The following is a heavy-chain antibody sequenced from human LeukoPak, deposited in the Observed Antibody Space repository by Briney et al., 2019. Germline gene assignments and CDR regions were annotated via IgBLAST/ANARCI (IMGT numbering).Heavy chain of an antibody. CDR2: ISGNGGYT. CDR1: GFTFSSYA. CDR3: ARTPAEDLWFGESNGYYFDY. V-gene: IGHV3-23*01. Sequence: GGSLRLSCAASGFTFSSYAMSWVRQAPGKGLEWVSAISGNGGYTYYADSVKGRFTISRDNAKNSLYLQMNSLRAEDTAVYYCARTPAEDLWFGESNGYYFDYWGQGTLVTVSS. D-gene: IGHD3-10*01. J-gene: IGHJ4*02.